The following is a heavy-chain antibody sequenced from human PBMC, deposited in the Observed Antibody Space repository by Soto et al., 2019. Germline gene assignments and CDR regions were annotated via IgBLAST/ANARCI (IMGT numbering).Heavy chain of an antibody. CDR2: IANGDNHI. Sequence: EVQVVESGGGLVKPGGSLRLSCAASGFTFSEYSFLWVRQAPGKGLEWLSFIANGDNHIFYSDSVKGRFTISRDNAKNSVYLQLNSPRADDSAVYYCARENGHCTDACNRGAFDIWGPGTRVTVSS. CDR3: ARENGHCTDACNRGAFDI. V-gene: IGHV3-21*01. J-gene: IGHJ3*02. D-gene: IGHD2-2*01. CDR1: GFTFSEYS.